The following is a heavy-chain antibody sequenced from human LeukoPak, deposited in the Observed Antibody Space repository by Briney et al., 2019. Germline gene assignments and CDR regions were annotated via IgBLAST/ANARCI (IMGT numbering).Heavy chain of an antibody. Sequence: PSETLSLSCTVSGGSISTYCWNWIRQPAAKGLEWIGHICTSGSTNYNPSLKSRVTMSVDTSNNEFSLKLNSVTAADTAVYYCARTYDSPGYYSPDYYYMDVWGKGTTVTISS. CDR1: GGSISTYC. J-gene: IGHJ6*03. CDR2: ICTSGST. V-gene: IGHV4-4*07. D-gene: IGHD3-22*01. CDR3: ARTYDSPGYYSPDYYYMDV.